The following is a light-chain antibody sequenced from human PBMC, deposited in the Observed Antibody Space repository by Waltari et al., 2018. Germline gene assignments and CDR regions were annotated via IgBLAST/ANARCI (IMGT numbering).Light chain of an antibody. CDR3: QQYYSSPIT. V-gene: IGKV4-1*01. Sequence: DIVMTQSPDSLAVSLGERATINCKSSQSVLHTSNNKNYLAWYQQKPGQPPKLLIYWACTRESGVPDRFSGSGSGTDFTLTISSLQAEDVAVYYCQQYYSSPITFGQGTRLEIK. J-gene: IGKJ5*01. CDR1: QSVLHTSNNKNY. CDR2: WAC.